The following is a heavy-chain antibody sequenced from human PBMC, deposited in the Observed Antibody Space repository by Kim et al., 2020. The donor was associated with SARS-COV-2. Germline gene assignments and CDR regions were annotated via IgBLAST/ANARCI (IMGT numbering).Heavy chain of an antibody. CDR3: ASGRFGDFYYFDY. CDR1: GGSFSAYY. D-gene: IGHD3-10*01. J-gene: IGHJ4*02. CDR2: INHSGST. Sequence: SETLSLTCAVYGGSFSAYYWTWIRQPPGKGLEWIGEINHSGSTNYNPSIKSRVTISVDTXKNQFSLKLSSVTAADTAVYYCASGRFGDFYYFDYWGQGTLVNVSS. V-gene: IGHV4-34*01.